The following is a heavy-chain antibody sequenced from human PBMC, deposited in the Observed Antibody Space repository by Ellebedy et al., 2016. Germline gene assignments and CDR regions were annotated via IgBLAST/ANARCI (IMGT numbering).Heavy chain of an antibody. J-gene: IGHJ6*02. CDR1: GFIFSSHT. CDR3: AGGNGHRYGFGYYYYAMDV. D-gene: IGHD5-18*01. Sequence: GESLKISCAASGFIFSSHTMNWVRRAPGKGLEWVSSIGSSGSYIYYADSVKGRFTISRDNAKNSLYLQMNSLRADDSAVYYCAGGNGHRYGFGYYYYAMDVWGPGTTVIVSS. CDR2: IGSSGSYI. V-gene: IGHV3-21*01.